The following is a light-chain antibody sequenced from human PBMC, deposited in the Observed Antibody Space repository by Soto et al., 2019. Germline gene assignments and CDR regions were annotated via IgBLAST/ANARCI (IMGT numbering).Light chain of an antibody. CDR1: SSDVGGYNF. J-gene: IGLJ2*01. CDR2: EVS. V-gene: IGLV2-14*01. CDR3: SSYTSDSTLV. Sequence: QSALTQPAAVSGSPGQSITISCTGTSSDVGGYNFVSWYQQHPGKAPKLMIYEVSARPSGVSDRFSGSKSGDTASLTIPGLQAEDEADYYCSSYTSDSTLVFGGGTKLTVL.